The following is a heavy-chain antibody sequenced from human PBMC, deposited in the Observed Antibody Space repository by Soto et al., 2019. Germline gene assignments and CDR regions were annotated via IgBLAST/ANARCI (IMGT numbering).Heavy chain of an antibody. D-gene: IGHD3-22*01. CDR2: VSDTGIST. Sequence: GGSLILACAASGVTCRSYALSWVRQAPGRGLEWVSTVSDTGISTYYAGSVTGRFTISRDNSRNTVYLQMNSLRAEDTAVYYCAKSHFVSSGFDSWGLGT. CDR1: GVTCRSYA. J-gene: IGHJ5*01. V-gene: IGHV3-23*01. CDR3: AKSHFVSSGFDS.